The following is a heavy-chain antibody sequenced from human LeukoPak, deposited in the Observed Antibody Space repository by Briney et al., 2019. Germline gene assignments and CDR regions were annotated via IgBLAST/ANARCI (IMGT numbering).Heavy chain of an antibody. J-gene: IGHJ4*02. D-gene: IGHD3-22*01. V-gene: IGHV3-23*01. CDR1: GFTFSSYA. CDR3: AKHRFESGGYHSTD. CDR2: ISGGSGST. Sequence: GGSLRLSCAASGFTFSSYAMSWVRQAPGKGLAWVSTISGGSGSTYCADSVKGRLTISRDNSKNTLYLQMNSLRDEDTAVYYCAKHRFESGGYHSTDWGQGTLVTVSS.